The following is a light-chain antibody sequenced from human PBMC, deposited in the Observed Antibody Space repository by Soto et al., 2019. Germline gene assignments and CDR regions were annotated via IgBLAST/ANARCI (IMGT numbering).Light chain of an antibody. CDR3: CSYAGSSTFVV. Sequence: QSALTQPASVSGSPGQSITISCTGTSSDVGSYNLVSWYQQHPGKAPKLMIYEVSKRPSGVSNRFSGSKSGNTAPLTISGLQAEDEADYYCCSYAGSSTFVVFGGGTKLTVL. V-gene: IGLV2-23*02. CDR1: SSDVGSYNL. J-gene: IGLJ2*01. CDR2: EVS.